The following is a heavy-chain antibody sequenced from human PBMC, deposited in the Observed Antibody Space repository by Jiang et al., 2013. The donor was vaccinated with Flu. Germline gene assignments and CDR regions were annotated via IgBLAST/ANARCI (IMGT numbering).Heavy chain of an antibody. J-gene: IGHJ4*02. D-gene: IGHD4-17*01. Sequence: GPGLVKPSQTLSLTCTVSGGSISSGSYYWGWIRQPPGKGLEWIGSIYYSGSTYYNPSLKSRVTISVDTSKNQFSLKLSSVAAADTAVYYCARHLGDYGDSRDYWGQGTLVTVSS. CDR2: IYYSGST. CDR3: ARHLGDYGDSRDY. V-gene: IGHV4-39*01. CDR1: GGSISSGSYY.